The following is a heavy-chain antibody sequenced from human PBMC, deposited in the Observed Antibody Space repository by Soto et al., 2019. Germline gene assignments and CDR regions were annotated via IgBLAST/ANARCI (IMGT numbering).Heavy chain of an antibody. CDR1: GGSISSYY. J-gene: IGHJ5*02. CDR3: ARRTVICSSTRCHNWFDP. CDR2: IYYSGNT. Sequence: ETLSLTCTVSGGSISSYYWNWIRQPPGKGLEWIGYIYYSGNTNYNPSLKSRVTISVDTSKNHFSLKLNSVTAADTAVYYCARRTVICSSTRCHNWFDPWGQGTLVTVSS. V-gene: IGHV4-59*08. D-gene: IGHD2-2*01.